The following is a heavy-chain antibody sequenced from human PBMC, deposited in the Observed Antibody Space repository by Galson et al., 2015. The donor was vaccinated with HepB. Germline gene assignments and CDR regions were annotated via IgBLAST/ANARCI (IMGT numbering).Heavy chain of an antibody. D-gene: IGHD3-22*01. CDR2: ISAYNGNT. J-gene: IGHJ6*02. Sequence: SVKVSCKASGYTFTSYGISWVRQAPGQGLEWMGWISAYNGNTNYAQKLQGRVTMTTDTSTSTAYMELRSLRSDDTAVYYCARERRIVVPHIAGSYYYYGMDVWGQGTTVTVSS. CDR1: GYTFTSYG. V-gene: IGHV1-18*04. CDR3: ARERRIVVPHIAGSYYYYGMDV.